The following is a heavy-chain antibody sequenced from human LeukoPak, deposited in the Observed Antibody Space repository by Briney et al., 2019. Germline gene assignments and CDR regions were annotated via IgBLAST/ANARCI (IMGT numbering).Heavy chain of an antibody. CDR1: GGPFSSYA. Sequence: EASVQVSCKASGGPFSSYAISWVRPAPGQGPEWMGGIIPIFGTANYAQKFQGRVTITTDESTSTAYTELSSLRSEDTAVYYCARGIYSSSSDFDYWGQGTLVTVSS. CDR2: IIPIFGTA. D-gene: IGHD6-6*01. J-gene: IGHJ4*02. V-gene: IGHV1-69*05. CDR3: ARGIYSSSSDFDY.